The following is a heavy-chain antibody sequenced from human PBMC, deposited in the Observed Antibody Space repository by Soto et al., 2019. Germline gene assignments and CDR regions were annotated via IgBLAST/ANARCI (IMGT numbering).Heavy chain of an antibody. CDR2: ISSSGSTI. J-gene: IGHJ4*02. CDR1: GFTFSSYE. Sequence: EVQLVESGGGLVQRGGSLRLSCAASGFTFSSYEMNWVRQAPGKGLEWVSYISSSGSTIYYADSVKGRFTISRDNAKNSLYLQMNSLRAEDTAVYYCARAVAVADIWYFDYWGQGTLVTVSS. CDR3: ARAVAVADIWYFDY. V-gene: IGHV3-48*03. D-gene: IGHD6-19*01.